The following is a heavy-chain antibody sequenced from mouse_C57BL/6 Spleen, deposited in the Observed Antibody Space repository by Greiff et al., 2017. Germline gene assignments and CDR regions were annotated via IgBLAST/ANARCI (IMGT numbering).Heavy chain of an antibody. CDR1: GYTFTSYW. CDR3: ARRGNGGYAMDY. Sequence: VQLQQPGAELVKPGASVKLSCKASGYTFTSYWMQWVKQRPGQGLEWIGEIDPPDSYTKYNQKFKGKATLAVHTSSSTAYMQLSSLTSEDSAVYYCARRGNGGYAMDYWGQGTSVTVSS. CDR2: IDPPDSYT. J-gene: IGHJ4*01. V-gene: IGHV1-50*01.